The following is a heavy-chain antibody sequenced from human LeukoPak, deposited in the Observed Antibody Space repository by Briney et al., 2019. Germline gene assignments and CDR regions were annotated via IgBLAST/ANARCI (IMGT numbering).Heavy chain of an antibody. J-gene: IGHJ4*02. CDR3: ARVGQLGIYYFDY. Sequence: SETLSLTCNVSGGFISSHYWSWIRQPAGKGLEWIGRIYTSGSTNYNPSLKSRVTVSLDTSKNQFSLKLSSVTAADTAVYYCARVGQLGIYYFDYWGQGTLVTVSS. CDR1: GGFISSHY. V-gene: IGHV4-4*07. CDR2: IYTSGST. D-gene: IGHD1-1*01.